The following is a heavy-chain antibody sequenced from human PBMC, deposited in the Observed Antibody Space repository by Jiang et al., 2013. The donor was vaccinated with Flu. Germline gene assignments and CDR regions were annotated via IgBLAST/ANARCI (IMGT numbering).Heavy chain of an antibody. D-gene: IGHD3-22*01. V-gene: IGHV4-38-2*02. Sequence: GSGLVKPSETLSLTCTVSGYSISSGYYWGWIRQPPGKGLEWIGSIYHSGSTYYNPSLKSRVTISVDTSKNQFSLKLSSVTAADTAVYYCASLYYYDSSGYHDAFDIWGQGTMVTVSS. CDR1: GYSISSGYY. CDR2: IYHSGST. CDR3: ASLYYYDSSGYHDAFDI. J-gene: IGHJ3*02.